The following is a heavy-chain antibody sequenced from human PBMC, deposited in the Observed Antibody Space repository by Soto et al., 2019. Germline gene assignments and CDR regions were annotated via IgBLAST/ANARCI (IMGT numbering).Heavy chain of an antibody. D-gene: IGHD2-15*01. Sequence: QVQLVESGGGVVQPGRSLRLSCAASGFTFSSYGMHWVRQAPGKGLEWVAVIWYDGSNKYYADSVKGRFTISRDNSKNTLYLQMNSLRAEDTAVYYCTTEALVVVAAHFDYRGQGTLVTVSS. CDR3: TTEALVVVAAHFDY. CDR1: GFTFSSYG. J-gene: IGHJ4*02. CDR2: IWYDGSNK. V-gene: IGHV3-33*01.